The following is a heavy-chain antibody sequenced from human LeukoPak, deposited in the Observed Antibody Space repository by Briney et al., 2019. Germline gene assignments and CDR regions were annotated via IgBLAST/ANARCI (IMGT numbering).Heavy chain of an antibody. D-gene: IGHD3-3*01. CDR1: GFTFSNYP. Sequence: GGSLRLSCVASGFTFSNYPMTWVRQAPGKGLEWVSAISGSGGSTYYADSVKGRFTISRDNSKNTLYLQMNSLRAEDTAVYYCAKEPHSFSKHYFDYWGQGTLVTVSS. CDR2: ISGSGGST. V-gene: IGHV3-23*01. CDR3: AKEPHSFSKHYFDY. J-gene: IGHJ4*02.